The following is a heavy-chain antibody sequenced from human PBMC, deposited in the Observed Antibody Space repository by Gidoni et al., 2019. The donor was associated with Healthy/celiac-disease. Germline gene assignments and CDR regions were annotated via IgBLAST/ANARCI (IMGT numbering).Heavy chain of an antibody. J-gene: IGHJ5*02. D-gene: IGHD4-17*01. CDR2: INHSGST. V-gene: IGHV4-34*01. CDR3: ARGRGYGGKAQYNWFDP. CDR1: GGSFSGYY. Sequence: QVQLQQWGAGLLKPSETLSLTCAVYGGSFSGYYWSWIRQPPGKGLEWIGEINHSGSTNYNPSLKSRVTISVDTSKNQFSLKLSSVTAADTAVYYCARGRGYGGKAQYNWFDPWGQGTLVTVSS.